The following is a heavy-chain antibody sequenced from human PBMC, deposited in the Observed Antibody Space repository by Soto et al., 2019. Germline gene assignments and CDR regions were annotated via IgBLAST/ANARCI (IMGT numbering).Heavy chain of an antibody. Sequence: SETLSLTCTVSCGSITSSYWSWIRRPPGKGLEWIAYIYDTGISGYTPSTSYNPSLKSRVTMSVDTSKSQFSLKLTSVTAADTAVYYCARGEDAFFDYGLDVWGQGITVTVSS. CDR3: ARGEDAFFDYGLDV. CDR1: CGSITSSY. V-gene: IGHV4-59*01. J-gene: IGHJ6*02. CDR2: IYDTGISGYTPST.